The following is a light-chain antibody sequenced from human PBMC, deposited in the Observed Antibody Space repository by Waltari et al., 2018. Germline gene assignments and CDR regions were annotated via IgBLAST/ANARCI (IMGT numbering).Light chain of an antibody. Sequence: SYEVTQPPSVSVSPGKTASITCSGDKLGEKYACWYQQKPGQSPVLVIYQDSKRPSGIPERFSGSNSGNTATLTISGTQAMDEADYYCQAWDSSTVVFGGGTKLTVL. V-gene: IGLV3-1*01. CDR2: QDS. J-gene: IGLJ2*01. CDR3: QAWDSSTVV. CDR1: KLGEKY.